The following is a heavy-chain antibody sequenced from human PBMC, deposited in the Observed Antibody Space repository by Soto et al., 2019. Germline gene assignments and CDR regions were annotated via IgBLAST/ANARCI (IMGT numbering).Heavy chain of an antibody. D-gene: IGHD3-22*01. V-gene: IGHV1-69*06. J-gene: IGHJ4*02. Sequence: QGQLVQSGAEVKKPGSSVKVSCKASGGTFSSYAISWVRQAPGQGLEWMGGIIPIFGTANYAQKFQGRVTLTADKSTSTAYMELSSLRSEDTAVYYCAEPQYYYDSSGYYSYYFDYWGQGTLVTVSS. CDR3: AEPQYYYDSSGYYSYYFDY. CDR1: GGTFSSYA. CDR2: IIPIFGTA.